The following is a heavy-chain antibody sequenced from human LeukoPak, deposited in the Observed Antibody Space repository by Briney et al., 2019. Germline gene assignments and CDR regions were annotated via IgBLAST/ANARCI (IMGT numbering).Heavy chain of an antibody. J-gene: IGHJ4*02. D-gene: IGHD3-16*02. CDR3: AGRGPMITFGGVIAYFQY. CDR1: GFTFSRYA. V-gene: IGHV3-23*01. Sequence: AGGSLRLSCAASGFTFSRYAMSWVRQAPGKGLEWVSALGVSVSGYGGSTYYADSVKGRFTISRDNSKNTLYLQMNNLRAEETAVYYCAGRGPMITFGGVIAYFQYWGQGTLVTVSS. CDR2: LGVSVSGYGGST.